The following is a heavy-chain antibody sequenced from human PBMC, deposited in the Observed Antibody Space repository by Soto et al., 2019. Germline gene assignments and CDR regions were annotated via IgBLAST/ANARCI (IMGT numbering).Heavy chain of an antibody. V-gene: IGHV2-26*04. CDR1: GFSLSNAGLG. CDR2: IFSNDEK. CDR3: ASTYSTSWYGFDP. J-gene: IGHJ5*02. Sequence: QVTVKESGPVLVKPTETLTLPCNVSGFSLSNAGLGVSWIRQPPGKALEWLAHIFSNDEKSYSTSLKSRLTISKDTSKSQVVLTMTNMDPVDTATYYCASTYSTSWYGFDPWGQGTLVTVSS. D-gene: IGHD6-13*01.